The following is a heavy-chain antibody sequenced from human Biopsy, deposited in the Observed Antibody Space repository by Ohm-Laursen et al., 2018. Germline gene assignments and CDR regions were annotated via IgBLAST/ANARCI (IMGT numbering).Heavy chain of an antibody. Sequence: SSVTVSYKVSAYTLTDLSMHWVRQAPGKGLGWMGGFAPENGKTIYAQKFQGRVTMTEDTSTDTAYMELNNLRSEDTAVYYCAGDINNWNVNYWGQGTLVIVSS. V-gene: IGHV1-24*01. CDR2: FAPENGKT. CDR1: AYTLTDLS. D-gene: IGHD1-20*01. J-gene: IGHJ4*02. CDR3: AGDINNWNVNY.